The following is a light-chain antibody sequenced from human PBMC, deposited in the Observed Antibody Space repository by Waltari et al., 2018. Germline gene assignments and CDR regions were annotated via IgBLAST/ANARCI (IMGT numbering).Light chain of an antibody. CDR1: SNDVGGYNP. J-gene: IGLJ2*01. Sequence: QSALTQPRSVSGSPGQSVTFSCTGTSNDVGGYNPVSCSPQSPGKAPQLMIYDGFTRPSGVPDRFSGSKSGNTASLTISGLQADDEADYYCCSYAGSYTVLFGGGTK. V-gene: IGLV2-11*01. CDR2: DGF. CDR3: CSYAGSYTVL.